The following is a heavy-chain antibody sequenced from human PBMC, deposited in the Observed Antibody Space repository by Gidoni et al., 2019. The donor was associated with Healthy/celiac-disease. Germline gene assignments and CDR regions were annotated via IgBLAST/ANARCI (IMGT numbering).Heavy chain of an antibody. CDR2: IGSKAYGSTT. Sequence: EVQLVESGGGLVKPGRSVRLSSTASGFSFGDYATSWFRPAPGKGLEWVGFIGSKAYGSTTGYAASVKGRFTISRDDSKSIAYLQMKSLKAEDTAVYYCTSLSYDFWSGDYGMDVWGQGTTVTVSS. CDR3: TSLSYDFWSGDYGMDV. V-gene: IGHV3-49*05. J-gene: IGHJ6*02. CDR1: GFSFGDYA. D-gene: IGHD3-3*01.